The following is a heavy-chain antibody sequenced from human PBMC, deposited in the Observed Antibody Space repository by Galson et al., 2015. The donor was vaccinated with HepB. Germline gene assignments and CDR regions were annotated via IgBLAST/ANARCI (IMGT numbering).Heavy chain of an antibody. V-gene: IGHV1-18*01. CDR2: ISPYNGNT. CDR3: ARVDLQWLSLYQISYFQY. CDR1: GYTFSSYS. Sequence: SVKVSCKASGYTFSSYSITWVRQAPGQGLEWMGWISPYNGNTNYERKFQGRVIMTTDASTRTAYMELTRLTSDETAVYYCARVDLQWLSLYQISYFQYWGQGTLVTVSS. J-gene: IGHJ4*01. D-gene: IGHD6-19*01.